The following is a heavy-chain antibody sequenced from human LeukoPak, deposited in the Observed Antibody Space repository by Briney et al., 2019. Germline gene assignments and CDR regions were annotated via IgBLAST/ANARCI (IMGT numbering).Heavy chain of an antibody. CDR2: ISSSSSTI. CDR3: ARVISSYYYYGMDV. V-gene: IGHV3-48*04. Sequence: GGSLRLSCAASGFTFSSYSMNWVRQAPGKGLEGVSYISSSSSTIYYADSVKGRFTISRDNAKNSLYLQMNSLRAEDTAVYYCARVISSYYYYGMDVWGQGTTVTVSS. D-gene: IGHD6-13*01. CDR1: GFTFSSYS. J-gene: IGHJ6*02.